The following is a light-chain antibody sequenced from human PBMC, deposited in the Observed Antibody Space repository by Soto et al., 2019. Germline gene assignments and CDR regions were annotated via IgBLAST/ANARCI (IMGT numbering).Light chain of an antibody. V-gene: IGLV2-14*01. CDR3: ASYSTGRTLAVV. Sequence: QSVLTQPASVSGSPGQSITISCTGTSSDVGGFNYVSWYQQHPGKAPKLVIYEVTNRPSGISNRFSGSKSGNTASLTISGLQAEDVADYFCASYSTGRTLAVVFGGGTKLTVL. J-gene: IGLJ3*02. CDR2: EVT. CDR1: SSDVGGFNY.